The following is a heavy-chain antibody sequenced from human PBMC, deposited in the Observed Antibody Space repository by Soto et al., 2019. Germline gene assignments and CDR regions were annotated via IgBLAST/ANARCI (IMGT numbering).Heavy chain of an antibody. CDR3: ARVHYGSWSWRIVYYMDV. Sequence: QVPLVQSGAEVKKPGASVKVSCKASGYTFTSYDINWVRQATGQGLEWMGWMNPNSGNTGYAQKFQGRVTMTSNTSISTAYMELSSLRSEHTAVYYCARVHYGSWSWRIVYYMDVWGKRTTVTVSS. D-gene: IGHD3-10*01. CDR1: GYTFTSYD. J-gene: IGHJ6*03. CDR2: MNPNSGNT. V-gene: IGHV1-8*01.